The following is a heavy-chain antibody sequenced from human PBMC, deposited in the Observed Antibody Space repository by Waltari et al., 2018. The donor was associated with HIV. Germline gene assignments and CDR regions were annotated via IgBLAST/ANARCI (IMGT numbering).Heavy chain of an antibody. CDR1: GITLHRQY. V-gene: IGHV1-46*02. CDR2: INPSSGST. D-gene: IGHD2-15*01. J-gene: IGHJ5*02. CDR3: ARDVGYCSGGSCHRVGFDP. Sequence: GGEVEKPWGFRKGFWKGTGITLHRQYMALGPQAPGQGHEWIGIINPSSGSTSYAQKFQGRVTMTRDMTTGTVYMELRSLRSEDTAVYYCARDVGYCSGGSCHRVGFDPWGQGTLVTVSS.